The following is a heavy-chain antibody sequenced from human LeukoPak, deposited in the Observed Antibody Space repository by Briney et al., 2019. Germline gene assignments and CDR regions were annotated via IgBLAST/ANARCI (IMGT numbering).Heavy chain of an antibody. Sequence: SETLSLTCAVYGGSFSGYYWSWIRQPPGKGLEWIGEINHKESTNYSPSLKSRVTISIDTSKNQFSLKLSSVTAADTAVYYCARGMVRGFINTSCYYYYMDVWGEGATVTVSS. CDR3: ARGMVRGFINTSCYYYYMDV. CDR1: GGSFSGYY. V-gene: IGHV4-34*01. D-gene: IGHD3-10*01. J-gene: IGHJ6*03. CDR2: INHKEST.